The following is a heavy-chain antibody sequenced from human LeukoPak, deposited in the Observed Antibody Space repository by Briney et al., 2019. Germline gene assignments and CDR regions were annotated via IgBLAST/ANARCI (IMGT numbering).Heavy chain of an antibody. CDR1: GGAFSSYA. Sequence: SVKVSCKASGGAFSSYAISWVRQAPGQGLEWMGRIIPIFGTANYAQKFQGRVTITTDESTSTAYMELSSLRSEDTAVYYCAREIRYFDWLVPYYYDYWGQGTLVTVSS. J-gene: IGHJ4*02. V-gene: IGHV1-69*05. D-gene: IGHD3-9*01. CDR3: AREIRYFDWLVPYYYDY. CDR2: IIPIFGTA.